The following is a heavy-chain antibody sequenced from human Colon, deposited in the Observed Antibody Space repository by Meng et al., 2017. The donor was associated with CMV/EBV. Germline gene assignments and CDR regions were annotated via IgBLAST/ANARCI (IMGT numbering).Heavy chain of an antibody. CDR3: VRAGYGGFIKDAFDL. D-gene: IGHD1-26*01. CDR1: GITLSNYK. Sequence: SCEASGITLSNYKMHWVRQAPGKGLEWVAVISYDGTKTYHGDSVKGRFTISRDNSMNSLYLQMDNLRPADTGVYYCVRAGYGGFIKDAFDLWGQGALVTVSS. V-gene: IGHV3-30*03. J-gene: IGHJ4*02. CDR2: ISYDGTKT.